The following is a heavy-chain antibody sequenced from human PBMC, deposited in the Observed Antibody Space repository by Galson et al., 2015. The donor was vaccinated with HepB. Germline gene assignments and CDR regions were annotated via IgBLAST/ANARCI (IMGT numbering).Heavy chain of an antibody. J-gene: IGHJ4*02. Sequence: QSGAEVKKPGESLKISCKVSGYRLTSYWIAWVRQMPGKGLEWMGVIFPGDSDTRYGPAFQGQVTISADESTSTAYLQWSSLKASDTAMYYCARGGYFDGSVVYYWKRLRHFDFWGQGTLVTVSS. CDR1: GYRLTSYW. V-gene: IGHV5-51*03. CDR3: ARGGYFDGSVVYYWKRLRHFDF. CDR2: IFPGDSDT. D-gene: IGHD3-22*01.